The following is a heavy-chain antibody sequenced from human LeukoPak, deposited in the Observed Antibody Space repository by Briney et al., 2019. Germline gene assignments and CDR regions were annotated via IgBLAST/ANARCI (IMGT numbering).Heavy chain of an antibody. CDR1: GFTFSSYG. CDR3: AKDTVKVTTIRRVPQYMDV. J-gene: IGHJ6*03. V-gene: IGHV3-30*18. Sequence: GRSLRLSCAASGFTFSSYGMHWVRQAPGKGLEWVAVISYDGSNKYYADSVKGRFTISRDNSKNTLYLQMNSLRPEDTAVYYCAKDTVKVTTIRRVPQYMDVWGTGTTVTISS. D-gene: IGHD5-12*01. CDR2: ISYDGSNK.